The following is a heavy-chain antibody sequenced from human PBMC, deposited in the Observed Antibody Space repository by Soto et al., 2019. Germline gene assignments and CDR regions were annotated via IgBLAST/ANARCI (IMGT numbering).Heavy chain of an antibody. Sequence: GASVKVSCKASGYTFTSYAMHWVRQAPGQRLEWMGWINAGNGNTKYSQKFQGRDTITRDTSASTAYMELSSLRSEDTAVYYCARDLGAEYYFDYWGQGTLDTVS. CDR2: INAGNGNT. CDR1: GYTFTSYA. CDR3: ARDLGAEYYFDY. J-gene: IGHJ4*02. V-gene: IGHV1-3*01. D-gene: IGHD1-26*01.